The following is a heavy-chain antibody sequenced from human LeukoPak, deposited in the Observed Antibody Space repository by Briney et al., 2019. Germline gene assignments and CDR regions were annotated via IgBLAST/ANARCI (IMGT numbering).Heavy chain of an antibody. CDR2: IKEDGSEK. J-gene: IGHJ4*02. D-gene: IGHD1-26*01. Sequence: GGSLRLSCVASGFTFSGYWMSWFRQAPGKGLEWVANIKEDGSEKYYADYVKGRFTISRDNAKNSLSLQMSSLRDEDTAVFYCARSRTAYYNVYADFWGQGTLVTVS. V-gene: IGHV3-7*01. CDR1: GFTFSGYW. CDR3: ARSRTAYYNVYADF.